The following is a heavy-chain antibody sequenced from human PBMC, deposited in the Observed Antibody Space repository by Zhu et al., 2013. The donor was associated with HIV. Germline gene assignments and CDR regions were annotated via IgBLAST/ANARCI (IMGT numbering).Heavy chain of an antibody. V-gene: IGHV1-69*02. CDR1: GGTFSSYT. Sequence: QVQLVQSGAEVKKPGSSVKVSCKASGGTFSSYTISWVRQAPGQGLEWMGRIIPILGIANYAQKFQGRVTITADKSTSTAYMELSSLRSEDTAVYYCARVPGECSSTSCPKGYFDLWGRGTLVTVSS. CDR2: IIPILGIA. CDR3: ARVPGECSSTSCPKGYFDL. J-gene: IGHJ2*01. D-gene: IGHD2-2*01.